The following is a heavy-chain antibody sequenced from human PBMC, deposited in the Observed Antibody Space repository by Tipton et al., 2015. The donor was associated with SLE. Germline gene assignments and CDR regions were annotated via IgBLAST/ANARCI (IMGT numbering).Heavy chain of an antibody. Sequence: TLSLTCTVSGGSINSHFWSWIRQPPGKGLEWIGYISYRGSTYYNPSLRSRVTISVDTSKNQFSLQLSSVTAADTAVYFCARRSVQEAFDIWGQGTMVTVSS. CDR3: ARRSVQEAFDI. J-gene: IGHJ3*02. D-gene: IGHD1-1*01. CDR2: ISYRGST. V-gene: IGHV4-59*11. CDR1: GGSINSHF.